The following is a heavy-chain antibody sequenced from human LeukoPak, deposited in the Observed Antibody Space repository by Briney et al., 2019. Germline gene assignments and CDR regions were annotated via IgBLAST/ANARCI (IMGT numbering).Heavy chain of an antibody. V-gene: IGHV3-48*03. CDR2: ITRSSRII. D-gene: IGHD3-16*02. J-gene: IGHJ4*02. Sequence: SGGSLRLSCAASGFTFSNFEMNWVRQIPGKGLEWLSFITRSSRIIYYADSVKGRLTISRDNANNSLHLQMNSLRVEDTGIYFCARGSTFGGVISDFWGQGTLVTVSS. CDR1: GFTFSNFE. CDR3: ARGSTFGGVISDF.